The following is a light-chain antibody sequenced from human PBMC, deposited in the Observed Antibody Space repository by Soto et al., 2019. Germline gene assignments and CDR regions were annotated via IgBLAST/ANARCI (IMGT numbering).Light chain of an antibody. V-gene: IGKV1-5*03. CDR2: KAS. CDR3: QQYSDYLYT. Sequence: DIQMTQSPSTLSASVGDRVTITCRASQSISSWLAWYQQKPGKAPKVLIYKASLLQTGVPSRFSGSGSGTEFTLTISSLRPDDSATYYCQQYSDYLYTFGQGTKLEIK. CDR1: QSISSW. J-gene: IGKJ2*01.